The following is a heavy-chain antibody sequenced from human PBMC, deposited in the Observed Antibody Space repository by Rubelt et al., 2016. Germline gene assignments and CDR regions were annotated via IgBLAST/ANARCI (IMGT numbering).Heavy chain of an antibody. J-gene: IGHJ3*02. CDR1: GFTFSSYS. Sequence: EVQLVESGGGLVQPGGSLRLSCAASGFTFSSYSMNWVRQAPGKGLEWVSSISSSSSYIYYADSVKGRFTSSRDNAKNSLYLQMNSLRAEDTAVYYCARAQYYYDSSGRDAFDIWVQGTMVTVSS. CDR3: ARAQYYYDSSGRDAFDI. CDR2: ISSSSSYI. D-gene: IGHD3-22*01. V-gene: IGHV3-21*01.